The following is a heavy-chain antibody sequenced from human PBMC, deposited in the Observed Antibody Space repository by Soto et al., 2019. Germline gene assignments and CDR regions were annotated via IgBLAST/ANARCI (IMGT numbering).Heavy chain of an antibody. CDR3: ASPPNESSAYYCGMDV. CDR2: IIPIFGTA. CDR1: GGTFSSYA. Sequence: QVQLVQSGAEVKKPGSSVKVSCKASGGTFSSYAISWVRQAPGQGLEWMGGIIPIFGTANYAQKFQGRVTNTADESTRTAYMGLSSLRSEDTAVYYCASPPNESSAYYCGMDVWGQGTTVTVSS. J-gene: IGHJ6*02. V-gene: IGHV1-69*12. D-gene: IGHD6-19*01.